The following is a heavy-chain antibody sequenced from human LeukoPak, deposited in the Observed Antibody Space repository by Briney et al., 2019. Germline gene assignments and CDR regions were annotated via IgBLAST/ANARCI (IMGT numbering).Heavy chain of an antibody. CDR2: IWYGGSNI. CDR1: GLTLSSFG. CDR3: AKDFVDYYDSSGYPLHAFDI. V-gene: IGHV3-33*06. Sequence: GGSLRLSCAASGLTLSSFGINWVRQAPGKGLEWVAHIWYGGSNIYYADSVKGRFTVSRDNSKNTVYLQMNSLRAEDTAVYYCAKDFVDYYDSSGYPLHAFDIWGQGTTVTVSS. D-gene: IGHD3-22*01. J-gene: IGHJ3*02.